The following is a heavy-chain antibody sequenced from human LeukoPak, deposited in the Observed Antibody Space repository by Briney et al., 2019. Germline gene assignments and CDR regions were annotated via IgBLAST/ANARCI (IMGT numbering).Heavy chain of an antibody. CDR2: ISAYNGNT. V-gene: IGHV1-18*01. D-gene: IGHD3-10*01. J-gene: IGHJ4*02. CDR3: ARAQRTGFGESSDY. CDR1: GYTFTSYG. Sequence: ASVKVSCKTSGYTFTSYGITWVRQAPGQGLEWMGWISAYNGNTIYAQKVQDRVTMTTDTSTSTAYMELRSLRSDDTAVYYRARAQRTGFGESSDYRGLGTLVIVSS.